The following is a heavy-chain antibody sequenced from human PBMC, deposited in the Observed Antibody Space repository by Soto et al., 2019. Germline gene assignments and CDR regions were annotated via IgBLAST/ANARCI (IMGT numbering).Heavy chain of an antibody. CDR3: ARARVHPSFGKAFDI. J-gene: IGHJ3*02. Sequence: QVQLVESGGGVVQPGRSLRLSCAASGFTSSSYAMHWVRQAPGKGLEWVAVISYDGSNKYYADSVKARFTISRDNSKNTLYLQMNSLRAEDTAVYYCARARVHPSFGKAFDIWGQGTMVTVSS. V-gene: IGHV3-30-3*01. CDR2: ISYDGSNK. D-gene: IGHD2-15*01. CDR1: GFTSSSYA.